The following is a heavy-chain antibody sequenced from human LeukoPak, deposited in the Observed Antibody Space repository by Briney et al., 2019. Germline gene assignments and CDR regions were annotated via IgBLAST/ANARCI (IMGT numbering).Heavy chain of an antibody. Sequence: GGSLRLSCAASGFTFSNYAMNWVRQAPGKGLEWVALIWSDGSNENYADSVKGRFTISRDTSRNTLYLQMHSLRAEDTAVYYCARDADTSGSYWYFDLWGRGTQVTVSS. CDR3: ARDADTSGSYWYFDL. D-gene: IGHD3-22*01. V-gene: IGHV3-33*08. CDR1: GFTFSNYA. J-gene: IGHJ2*01. CDR2: IWSDGSNE.